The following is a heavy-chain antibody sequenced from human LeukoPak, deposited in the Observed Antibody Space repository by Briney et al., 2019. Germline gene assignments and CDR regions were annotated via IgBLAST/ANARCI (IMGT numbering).Heavy chain of an antibody. CDR3: AREFSGTSMAARVFDS. CDR2: IHTSGST. Sequence: SETLSLTCTVSGGSITSYYWSYIRQPAGEGLEWIGRIHTSGSTNYNPSLKSRVTMSIDTSKNQFSLKLSSVTAADTAMYYCAREFSGTSMAARVFDSWGKGTLVTVSS. D-gene: IGHD6-6*01. V-gene: IGHV4-4*07. CDR1: GGSITSYY. J-gene: IGHJ4*02.